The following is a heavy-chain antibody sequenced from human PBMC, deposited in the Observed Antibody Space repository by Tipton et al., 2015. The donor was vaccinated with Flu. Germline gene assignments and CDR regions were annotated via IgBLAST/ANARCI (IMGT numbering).Heavy chain of an antibody. CDR2: ISSSGNTI. Sequence: GSLRLSCAASGFTFSSYEMNWVRQAPGKGLEWVSYISSSGNTISYADSVRGRFTISRDNTKKSLYLQMNSLRAEDTAVYYCAKVIPELVAGLDYWGQGTLVTVSS. D-gene: IGHD6-19*01. V-gene: IGHV3-48*03. J-gene: IGHJ4*02. CDR3: AKVIPELVAGLDY. CDR1: GFTFSSYE.